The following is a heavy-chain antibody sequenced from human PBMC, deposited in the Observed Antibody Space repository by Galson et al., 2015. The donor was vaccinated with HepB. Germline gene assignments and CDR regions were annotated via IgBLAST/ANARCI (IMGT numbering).Heavy chain of an antibody. Sequence: SVKVSCKASGYTFTSYGISWVRQAPGQGLEWMGWISAYNGNTNYAQNLQGRVSMTTDSSTSTAYMELRSLRSDDTAVYYCVRDPPLYRSGQFYNGMDVWGQGTTVTVSS. V-gene: IGHV1-18*01. D-gene: IGHD6-19*01. CDR3: VRDPPLYRSGQFYNGMDV. CDR1: GYTFTSYG. J-gene: IGHJ6*02. CDR2: ISAYNGNT.